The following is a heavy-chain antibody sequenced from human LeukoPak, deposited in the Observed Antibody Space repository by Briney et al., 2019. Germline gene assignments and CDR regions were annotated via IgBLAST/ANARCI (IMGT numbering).Heavy chain of an antibody. Sequence: GGSLRLSCAASGFTFSSYVLSWVRQTPGKGLEWVSSISDSGDNTYYADSVKGRFTISRDNSQNTLHLEMNSLRAEDAAVYFCAKGGSLIDYWGQGTLVSVTS. CDR2: ISDSGDNT. D-gene: IGHD1-1*01. J-gene: IGHJ4*02. CDR3: AKGGSLIDY. CDR1: GFTFSSYV. V-gene: IGHV3-23*01.